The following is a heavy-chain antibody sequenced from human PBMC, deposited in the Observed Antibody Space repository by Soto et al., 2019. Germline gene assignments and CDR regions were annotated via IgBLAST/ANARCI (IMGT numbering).Heavy chain of an antibody. J-gene: IGHJ6*03. V-gene: IGHV4-61*01. CDR2: IYYVGST. CDR3: ARDRSYESLYCTNGVCYGPHMDV. CDR1: GGSISSSSYY. D-gene: IGHD2-8*01. Sequence: SETLSLTCTVSGGSISSSSYYWGWIRQTPGKGLEWIGYIYYVGSTNYNPSLKSRVTISVDTSKNQYSLKLSSVTAADTAVYYCARDRSYESLYCTNGVCYGPHMDVWGKGTTVTVSS.